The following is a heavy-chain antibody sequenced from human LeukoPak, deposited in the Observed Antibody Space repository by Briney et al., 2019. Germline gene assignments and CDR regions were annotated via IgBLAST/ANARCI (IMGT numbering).Heavy chain of an antibody. J-gene: IGHJ5*02. Sequence: SETLSLTCTVSGGSISSSSYYWGWIRQPPGKGLEWIGSIYYSGSTYYNPSLKSRVTISVDTSKNQFSLKLSSVTAADTAVYYCARRVSGYDSSGYSIWFDPWGQGTLVTVSS. V-gene: IGHV4-39*01. D-gene: IGHD3-22*01. CDR3: ARRVSGYDSSGYSIWFDP. CDR1: GGSISSSSYY. CDR2: IYYSGST.